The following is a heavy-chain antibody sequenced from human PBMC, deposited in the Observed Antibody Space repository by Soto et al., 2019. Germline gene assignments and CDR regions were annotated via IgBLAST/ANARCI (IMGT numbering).Heavy chain of an antibody. CDR1: GFTFSSYS. J-gene: IGHJ4*02. D-gene: IGHD3-10*01. V-gene: IGHV3-21*01. CDR3: AADLVAGSGSLGH. CDR2: ISSSSSYI. Sequence: EVQLVESGGGLVKPGGSLRLSCAASGFTFSSYSMNWVRQAPGKGLEWVSSISSSSSYIYYADSVKGRFTISRDNTKNTLHLQMNSLRAEDTAVYFCAADLVAGSGSLGHWGQGTLVTVSS.